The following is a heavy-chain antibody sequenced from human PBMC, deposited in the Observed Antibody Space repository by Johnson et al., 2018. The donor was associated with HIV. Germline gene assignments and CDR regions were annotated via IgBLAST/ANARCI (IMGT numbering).Heavy chain of an antibody. V-gene: IGHV3-30-3*01. J-gene: IGHJ3*02. CDR2: ISYDGSNK. Sequence: QVQLVESGGGVVQPGRSLRLSCAASGFTFSSYAMHWVRQAPGKGLEWVAVISYDGSNKYYADSMKGRFTISRDNYQNTLYLQMNSLRAEDTAVYYCAKDQNRDDAFDIWGQGTMVTVSS. CDR1: GFTFSSYA. D-gene: IGHD1-14*01. CDR3: AKDQNRDDAFDI.